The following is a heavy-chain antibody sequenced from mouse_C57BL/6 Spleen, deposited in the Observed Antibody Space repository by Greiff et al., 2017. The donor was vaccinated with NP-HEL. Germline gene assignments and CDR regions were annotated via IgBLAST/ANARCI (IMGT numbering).Heavy chain of an antibody. CDR2: IHPNSGST. Sequence: VQLQESGAELVKPGASVKLSCKASGYTFTSYWMHWVKQRPGLGLEWIGMIHPNSGSTNYNEKFKSKATLTVDKSSSTAYMQLSSLTSEDSAVYYCAREDPYYFDYWGQGTTLTVSS. J-gene: IGHJ2*01. CDR1: GYTFTSYW. V-gene: IGHV1-64*01. CDR3: AREDPYYFDY.